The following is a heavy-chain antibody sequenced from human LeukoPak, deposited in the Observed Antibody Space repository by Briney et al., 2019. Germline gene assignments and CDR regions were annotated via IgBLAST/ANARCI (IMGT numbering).Heavy chain of an antibody. CDR2: INPSSGGT. V-gene: IGHV1-2*02. D-gene: IGHD6-13*01. CDR3: ARGRTPAGGRVLDGY. Sequence: GASVKVSCKASGYTFTDYYLHWVRQAPGQGLEWMGCINPSSGGTDYAQKSQGRVTMTRDTSISTAYMELSSLTSDDTAIYYCARGRTPAGGRVLDGYWGQGTLVTVSS. J-gene: IGHJ4*02. CDR1: GYTFTDYY.